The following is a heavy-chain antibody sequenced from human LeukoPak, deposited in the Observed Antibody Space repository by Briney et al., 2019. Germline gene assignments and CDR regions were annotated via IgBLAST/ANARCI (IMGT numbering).Heavy chain of an antibody. Sequence: GGSLRLSCAASGFTFSSYAMSWVRQAPGKGLEWVSAISGSGGSTYYADSVKGRFTISRDNSKNTLYLQMNSLRAEDTAVYYCARAGYGDEGEDYFDYWGQGTLVTVSS. CDR2: ISGSGGST. D-gene: IGHD4-17*01. CDR3: ARAGYGDEGEDYFDY. V-gene: IGHV3-23*01. CDR1: GFTFSSYA. J-gene: IGHJ4*02.